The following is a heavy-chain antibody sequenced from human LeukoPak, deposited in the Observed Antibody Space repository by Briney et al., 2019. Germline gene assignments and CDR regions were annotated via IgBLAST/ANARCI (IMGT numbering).Heavy chain of an antibody. CDR1: GGSFSGYY. J-gene: IGHJ6*03. V-gene: IGHV4-34*01. Sequence: SETLSLTCAVYGGSFSGYYWSWIRQPPGKGLEWIGEISHSGSTNYNPSLKSRVTISVDTSKNQFSLKLSSVTAADTAVYYCARDVRSSSWYGYYYYYYMDVWGKGTTVTVSS. CDR2: ISHSGST. CDR3: ARDVRSSSWYGYYYYYYMDV. D-gene: IGHD6-13*01.